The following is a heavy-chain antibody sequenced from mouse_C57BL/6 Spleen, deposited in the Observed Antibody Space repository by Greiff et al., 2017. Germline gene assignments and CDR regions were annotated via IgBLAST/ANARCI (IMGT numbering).Heavy chain of an antibody. Sequence: VKLVESGPELVKPGASVKISCKASGYAFSSSWMNWVKQRPGKGLEWIGRIYPGDGDTNYNGKFKGKATLTADKSSSTAYMQLSSLTSEDSAVYFCARSGGSSLWYFDVWGTGTTVTVSS. V-gene: IGHV1-82*01. CDR3: ARSGGSSLWYFDV. CDR2: IYPGDGDT. CDR1: GYAFSSSW. D-gene: IGHD1-1*01. J-gene: IGHJ1*03.